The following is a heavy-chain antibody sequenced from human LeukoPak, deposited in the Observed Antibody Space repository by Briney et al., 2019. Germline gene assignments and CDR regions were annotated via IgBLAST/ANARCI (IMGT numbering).Heavy chain of an antibody. CDR1: GYTFTNYY. J-gene: IGHJ4*02. V-gene: IGHV1-46*01. D-gene: IGHD1-26*01. CDR3: ATAFDGATTDY. CDR2: INPSGGST. Sequence: ASVKVSCKASGYTFTNYYMHWVRQAPGQGLEWMGMINPSGGSTSYAQKFQGRVTMTRDMSTSTVYMELSSLRSEDTAVYYCATAFDGATTDYWGQGTLVTVSS.